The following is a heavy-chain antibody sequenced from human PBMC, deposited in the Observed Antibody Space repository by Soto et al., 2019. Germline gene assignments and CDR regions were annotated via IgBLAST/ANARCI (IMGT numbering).Heavy chain of an antibody. CDR1: GFTFSSYA. Sequence: EVQLLESGGGSVQPGGSLRLSCAASGFTFSSYAMSWVRQAPGKGLEWVSAISGSGGSTYYADSVKGRFTISRDNSKNTLYLQMNSLRAEDTAVYYCAKVIGGYYGSGSRKDYWGQGTLVTVSS. J-gene: IGHJ4*02. D-gene: IGHD3-10*01. CDR2: ISGSGGST. V-gene: IGHV3-23*01. CDR3: AKVIGGYYGSGSRKDY.